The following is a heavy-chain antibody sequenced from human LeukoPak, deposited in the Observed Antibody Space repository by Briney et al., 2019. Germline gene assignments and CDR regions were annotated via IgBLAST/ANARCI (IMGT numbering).Heavy chain of an antibody. J-gene: IGHJ4*02. CDR3: ARLKATVGDY. CDR2: IYPGDSDT. CDR1: GYTFTSFW. Sequence: GESLKISCKGSGYTFTSFWIGWVRQMPGKGLEWMGIIYPGDSDTRYSPSFQGQVTISVDKSINTAYLQWSSLKASDTAMYYCARLKATVGDYWGQGTLVTVSS. V-gene: IGHV5-51*01. D-gene: IGHD4-23*01.